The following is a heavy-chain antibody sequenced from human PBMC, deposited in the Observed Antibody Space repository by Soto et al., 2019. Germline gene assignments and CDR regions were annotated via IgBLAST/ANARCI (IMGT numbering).Heavy chain of an antibody. J-gene: IGHJ5*02. D-gene: IGHD3-3*01. CDR2: IYHSGST. CDR3: ASVYYDFWSGSAGWFDP. Sequence: PSETLSLTCAVSGGSISSGGYSWSWIRQSPGKGLEWIGYIYHSGSTYYNPSLKSRVTISVDRSKNQISLKLSSVTAADTAVYYCASVYYDFWSGSAGWFDPWGQGTLVTVSS. V-gene: IGHV4-30-2*06. CDR1: GGSISSGGYS.